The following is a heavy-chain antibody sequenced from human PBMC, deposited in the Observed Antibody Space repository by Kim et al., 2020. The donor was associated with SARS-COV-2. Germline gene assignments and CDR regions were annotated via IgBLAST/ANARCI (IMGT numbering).Heavy chain of an antibody. CDR2: IIPIFGTA. CDR1: GGTFSSYA. CDR3: ARDIYYYDSSGYRHYFDY. D-gene: IGHD3-22*01. V-gene: IGHV1-69*13. J-gene: IGHJ4*02. Sequence: SVKVSCKASGGTFSSYAISWVRQAPGQGLEWMGGIIPIFGTANYAQKFQGRVTITADESTSTAYMELSSLRSEDTAVYYCARDIYYYDSSGYRHYFDYWGQGTLVTVSS.